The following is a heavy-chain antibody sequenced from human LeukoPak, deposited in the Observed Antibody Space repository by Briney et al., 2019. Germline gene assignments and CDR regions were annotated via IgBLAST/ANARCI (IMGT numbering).Heavy chain of an antibody. Sequence: GGSLRLSCAASGFTFSSYSMNWVRQAPGNGLEWVSSISSSSSYIYYADSVKGRFTISRDNAKNSLYLQMNSLRDEDTAVYYCARVRGRVLRFLEWSSGAFDIWGQGTMVTVSS. CDR3: ARVRGRVLRFLEWSSGAFDI. V-gene: IGHV3-21*01. D-gene: IGHD3-3*01. CDR1: GFTFSSYS. CDR2: ISSSSSYI. J-gene: IGHJ3*02.